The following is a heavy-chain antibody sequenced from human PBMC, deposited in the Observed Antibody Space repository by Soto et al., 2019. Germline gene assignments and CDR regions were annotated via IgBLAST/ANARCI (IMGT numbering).Heavy chain of an antibody. CDR3: ARLHYYDSSGYPDY. Sequence: PSETLSLTCAVYGGSFSGYYWSWIRQPPGKGLEWIGEINHSGSTNYNPSLKSRVTISVDTSKNQFSLKLSSVTAADTAVYYCARLHYYDSSGYPDYWGQGTLVTVSS. J-gene: IGHJ4*02. CDR2: INHSGST. CDR1: GGSFSGYY. D-gene: IGHD3-22*01. V-gene: IGHV4-34*01.